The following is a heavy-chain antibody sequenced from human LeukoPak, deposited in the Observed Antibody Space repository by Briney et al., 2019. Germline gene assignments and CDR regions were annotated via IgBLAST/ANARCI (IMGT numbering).Heavy chain of an antibody. J-gene: IGHJ4*02. CDR1: GFTFSAYW. D-gene: IGHD3-9*01. CDR3: ARDLDWLLFDY. Sequence: GGSLRLSCAASGFTFSAYWMHWVRRAPGKGLGWVSRVKYDGSTTTYADSVKGRFTISRDNAKNILYLQMNSLRVEDTAVYYCARDLDWLLFDYWGQGTLVTVSS. CDR2: VKYDGSTT. V-gene: IGHV3-74*01.